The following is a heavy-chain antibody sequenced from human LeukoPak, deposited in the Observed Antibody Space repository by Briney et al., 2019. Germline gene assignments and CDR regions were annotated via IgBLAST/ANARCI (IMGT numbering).Heavy chain of an antibody. CDR1: GYTFTSYG. D-gene: IGHD3-3*01. CDR2: MNPNSGNT. CDR3: ARGLLYDFWSGYYTPFDY. J-gene: IGHJ4*02. Sequence: ASVKVSCKASGYTFTSYGISWVRQATGQGLEWMGWMNPNSGNTGYAQKFQGRVAMTRNTSISTAYMELSSLRSEDTAVYYCARGLLYDFWSGYYTPFDYWGQGTLVTVSS. V-gene: IGHV1-8*02.